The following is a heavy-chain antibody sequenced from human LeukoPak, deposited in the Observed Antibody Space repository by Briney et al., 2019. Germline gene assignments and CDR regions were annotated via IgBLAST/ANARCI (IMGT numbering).Heavy chain of an antibody. CDR2: IKQDGSEK. D-gene: IGHD3-10*01. Sequence: PGGSLRLSCAASGFTSSSFAMSWVRQAPGKGLEWVANIKQDGSEKYYVDSVKGRFTISRDNAKNSLYLQMNSLRAEDTAVYYCARVHGSGSYYPPYFDYWGQGTLVTVSS. V-gene: IGHV3-7*01. CDR3: ARVHGSGSYYPPYFDY. J-gene: IGHJ4*02. CDR1: GFTSSSFA.